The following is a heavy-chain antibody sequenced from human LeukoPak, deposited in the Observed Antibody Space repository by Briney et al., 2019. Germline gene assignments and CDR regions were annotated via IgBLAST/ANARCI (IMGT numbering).Heavy chain of an antibody. Sequence: GRSLRLSCAASGFTFSRYGMHWVRQAPGKGLEWVAVISNDGSNKYYADSVKGRFTISRDNSKNTLYLQMNGLRAEDTAVYYCAKAYGGNGNDAFDIWGQGTMVTVSS. J-gene: IGHJ3*02. CDR3: AKAYGGNGNDAFDI. D-gene: IGHD4-23*01. CDR1: GFTFSRYG. V-gene: IGHV3-30*18. CDR2: ISNDGSNK.